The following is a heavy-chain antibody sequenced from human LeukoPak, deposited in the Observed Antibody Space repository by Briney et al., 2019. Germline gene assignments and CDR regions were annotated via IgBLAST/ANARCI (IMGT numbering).Heavy chain of an antibody. J-gene: IGHJ4*02. CDR2: ILNDGRSK. Sequence: GGSLRLSRAASGVTFSSYGMHWVRQAPGKGLEWVAVILNDGRSKYYADSVKGRFTISRDNSKNTLYLQMNSLRVEDTAVYFCAQDLDSSGNSYWGQGTLVTVSS. V-gene: IGHV3-30*18. D-gene: IGHD3-22*01. CDR1: GVTFSSYG. CDR3: AQDLDSSGNSY.